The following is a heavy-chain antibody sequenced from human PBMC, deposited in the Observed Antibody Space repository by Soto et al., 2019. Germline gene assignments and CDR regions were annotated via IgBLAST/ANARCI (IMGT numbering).Heavy chain of an antibody. D-gene: IGHD2-15*01. CDR3: AKDLGSGIYCSGGSCYAPFDY. CDR1: GFTFSRYA. Sequence: GGSLRLSCAASGFTFSRYAMSWVRQAPGKGLEWVSAISGSGGSTYYADSVKGRFTISRDNSKNTLYLQMNSLRAEDTAVYYCAKDLGSGIYCSGGSCYAPFDYWGQGTLVTVSS. J-gene: IGHJ4*02. V-gene: IGHV3-23*01. CDR2: ISGSGGST.